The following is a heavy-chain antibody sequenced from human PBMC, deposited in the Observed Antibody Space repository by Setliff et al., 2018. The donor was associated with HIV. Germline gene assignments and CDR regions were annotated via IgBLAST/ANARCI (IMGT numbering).Heavy chain of an antibody. CDR2: IVPILNTG. CDR1: GGTFRSHE. D-gene: IGHD3-22*01. V-gene: IGHV1-69*01. J-gene: IGHJ4*02. Sequence: PGPQVKVSCKASGGTFRSHEISWVRQAPGQGLEWMGGIVPILNTGNYAPKFQGRVTITADESTTTAYMELSSLRSEDTAVYYCARIPNHSSGFDYWGQGTPVTVSS. CDR3: ARIPNHSSGFDY.